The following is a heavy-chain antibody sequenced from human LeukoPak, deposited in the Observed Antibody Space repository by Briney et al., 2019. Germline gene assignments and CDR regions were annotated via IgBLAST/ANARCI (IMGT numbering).Heavy chain of an antibody. D-gene: IGHD2-15*01. V-gene: IGHV3-7*01. CDR3: ARASLGVVFNYFDY. J-gene: IGHJ4*01. CDR2: IDEAGKDR. CDR1: GFTFDSFY. Sequence: GGSLRLSCVASGFTFDSFYMSWVRQAPGKGLEWVANIDEAGKDRYYADAVKGRYTISRANTKSSVFLDMTSIRVEDTATYFCARASLGVVFNYFDYWGQGALVPVSS.